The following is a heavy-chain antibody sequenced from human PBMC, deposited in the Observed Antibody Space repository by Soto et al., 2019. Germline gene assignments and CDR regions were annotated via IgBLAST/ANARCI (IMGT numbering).Heavy chain of an antibody. CDR3: ARDYYDSSGYCDY. V-gene: IGHV1-8*01. D-gene: IGHD3-22*01. CDR1: GYMFTSYD. CDR2: MNPNNGKT. Sequence: ASVKVSCKASGYMFTSYDINWVRQAAGQGLEWLGRMNPNNGKTDYAQKFQGRVTMTRDTSTSTVYMELSSLRSEDTAVYYCARDYYDSSGYCDYWGQGTLVTVSS. J-gene: IGHJ4*02.